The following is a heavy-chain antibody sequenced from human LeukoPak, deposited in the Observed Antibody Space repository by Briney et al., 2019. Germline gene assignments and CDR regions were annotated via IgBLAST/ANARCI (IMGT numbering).Heavy chain of an antibody. CDR1: GYTFTDYH. J-gene: IGHJ4*02. V-gene: IGHV1-2*06. Sequence: VSVKVSCKASGYTFTDYHMHWVRQAPGQGLEWMGRIKPHNGDTDCAQRFQGRVTLTRDTSIRTAYMELSSLRSDDTAVYYCARDPYVAGDHWGQGTLVTVSS. CDR2: IKPHNGDT. CDR3: ARDPYVAGDH. D-gene: IGHD3-16*01.